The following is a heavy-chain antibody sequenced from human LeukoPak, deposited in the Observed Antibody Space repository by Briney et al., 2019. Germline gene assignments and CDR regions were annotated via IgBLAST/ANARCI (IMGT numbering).Heavy chain of an antibody. Sequence: ASVKVSCKASGGTFSNYAISWLRQAPGQGLEWRGRIIPIFGTANYAQKFQGRVTIITDESTSTAYMELSSLRSEDTAVYYCAREYSSSPQSYYYYYMDVWGKGTTVTVSS. D-gene: IGHD6-6*01. CDR1: GGTFSNYA. V-gene: IGHV1-69*05. J-gene: IGHJ6*03. CDR2: IIPIFGTA. CDR3: AREYSSSPQSYYYYYMDV.